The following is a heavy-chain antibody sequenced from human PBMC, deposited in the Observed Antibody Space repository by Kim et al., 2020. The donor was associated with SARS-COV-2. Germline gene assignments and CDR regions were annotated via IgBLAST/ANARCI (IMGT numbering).Heavy chain of an antibody. CDR1: GGSISSYY. D-gene: IGHD6-6*01. Sequence: SETLSLTCTVSGGSISSYYWSWIRQPPGKGLEWIGYIYYSGSTNYNPSLKSRVTISVDTSKNQFSLKLSSVTAADTAVYYCARASYSSSSWWFDPWGQG. CDR2: IYYSGST. J-gene: IGHJ5*02. CDR3: ARASYSSSSWWFDP. V-gene: IGHV4-59*01.